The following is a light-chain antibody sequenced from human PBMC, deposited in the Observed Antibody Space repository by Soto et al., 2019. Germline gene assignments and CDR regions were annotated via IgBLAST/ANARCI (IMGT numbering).Light chain of an antibody. CDR2: GAS. Sequence: EIVLTQSPGTLSLSPGERATLSCRASQSVSSGYLAWYQQQPGQAPRLLIYGASSRATGIPDRFSGSGSGTDFTLTISRLEPEDFAVYYCQQYGSSQTVGQGTKVDIK. J-gene: IGKJ1*01. CDR1: QSVSSGY. CDR3: QQYGSSQT. V-gene: IGKV3-20*01.